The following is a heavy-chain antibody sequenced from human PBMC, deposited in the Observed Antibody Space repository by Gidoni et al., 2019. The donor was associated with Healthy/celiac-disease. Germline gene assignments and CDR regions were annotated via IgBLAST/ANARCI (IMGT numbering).Heavy chain of an antibody. V-gene: IGHV1-69*01. CDR3: ARDFNYYGSGSF. CDR2: IIPIFGTA. Sequence: MGGIIPIFGTANYAQKFQGRVTITADESTSTAYMELSSLRSEDTAVYYCARDFNYYGSGSFWGQGTLVTVCS. D-gene: IGHD3-10*01. J-gene: IGHJ4*02.